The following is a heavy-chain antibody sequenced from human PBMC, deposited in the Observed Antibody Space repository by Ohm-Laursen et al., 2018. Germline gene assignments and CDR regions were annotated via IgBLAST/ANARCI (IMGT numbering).Heavy chain of an antibody. V-gene: IGHV3-30*18. CDR1: GFTFSSYG. CDR2: ISYDGSNK. Sequence: SLRLSCAASGFTFSSYGMHWVRQAPGKGLEWVAVISYDGSNKYYADSVKGRFTISRDNSKNTLYLQMNSLRAEDTAVYYCAKDYYYESSGSKEQYYFDYWGQGTLVTVSS. D-gene: IGHD3-22*01. CDR3: AKDYYYESSGSKEQYYFDY. J-gene: IGHJ4*02.